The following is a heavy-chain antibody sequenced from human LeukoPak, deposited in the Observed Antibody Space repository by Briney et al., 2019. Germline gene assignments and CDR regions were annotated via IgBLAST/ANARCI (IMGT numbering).Heavy chain of an antibody. Sequence: SETLSLTCTVSGGSISSYYWSWIRQPPGKGLEWIGYIYYSGSTNYNPSLKSRVTISVDTSKNQFSLKLSSVTAADTAVYYCARGYRPGLRYFDWPKPDWFDPWGQGTLVTVSS. CDR2: IYYSGST. CDR1: GGSISSYY. J-gene: IGHJ5*02. D-gene: IGHD3-9*01. CDR3: ARGYRPGLRYFDWPKPDWFDP. V-gene: IGHV4-59*01.